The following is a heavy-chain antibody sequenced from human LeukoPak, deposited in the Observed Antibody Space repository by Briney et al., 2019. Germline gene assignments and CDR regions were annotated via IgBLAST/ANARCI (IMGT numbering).Heavy chain of an antibody. CDR1: GGSISSYY. D-gene: IGHD3-9*01. J-gene: IGHJ6*02. V-gene: IGHV4-59*08. CDR3: ARHRHPEYYDILTGYSSAYYYGMDV. Sequence: SETLSLTCTVSGGSISSYYWSWIRQPPGKGLEWIGYIYYSGSTNYNPSLNSRVTISVDTSKNQFSLKLSSVTAADTAVYYCARHRHPEYYDILTGYSSAYYYGMDVWGQGTTVTVSS. CDR2: IYYSGST.